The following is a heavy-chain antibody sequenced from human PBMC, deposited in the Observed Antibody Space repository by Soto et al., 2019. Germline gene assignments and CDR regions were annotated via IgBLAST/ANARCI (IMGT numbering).Heavy chain of an antibody. J-gene: IGHJ5*02. V-gene: IGHV3-11*06. Sequence: QVQLQESGPGLVKPSETLSLTCTVSGGSISSYYWSWIRQAAGKGLEWLSYISPGSRYPAYADSVKGRFTISRDNAKRSLYLQMMSLTAEDTAIYYCVRGGGGGLFDPWGQGTMVTVSS. D-gene: IGHD2-15*01. CDR1: GGSISSYY. CDR3: VRGGGGGLFDP. CDR2: ISPGSRYP.